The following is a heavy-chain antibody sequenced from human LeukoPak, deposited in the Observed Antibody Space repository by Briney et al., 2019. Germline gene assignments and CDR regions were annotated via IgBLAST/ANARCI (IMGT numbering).Heavy chain of an antibody. CDR1: GGSSIGYK. Sequence: KPSETLSLTCAVYGGSSIGYKWSWIRQPPGKGLEWMGEINHSGSTNYNPSLKSRVTISVDTSKNQFSLKLSSVTAADTAVYYCARERPWLGNTYMDVWGKGTTVTVSS. J-gene: IGHJ6*03. V-gene: IGHV4-34*01. CDR2: INHSGST. D-gene: IGHD3-22*01. CDR3: ARERPWLGNTYMDV.